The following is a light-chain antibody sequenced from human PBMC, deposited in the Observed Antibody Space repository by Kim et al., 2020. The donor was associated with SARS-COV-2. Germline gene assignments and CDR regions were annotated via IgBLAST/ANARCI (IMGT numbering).Light chain of an antibody. J-gene: IGLJ1*01. Sequence: QSVLTQPPSVSAAPGQKVTISCSGSSSNIGNNYVSWYQQLPGTAPKLLIYDNNKRPSGIPDRFSGSKSGTSATLGITGLQTGDEADYYCGTWDSSLSAGDDVGTGKKVTVL. CDR1: SSNIGNNY. CDR3: GTWDSSLSAGDD. CDR2: DNN. V-gene: IGLV1-51*01.